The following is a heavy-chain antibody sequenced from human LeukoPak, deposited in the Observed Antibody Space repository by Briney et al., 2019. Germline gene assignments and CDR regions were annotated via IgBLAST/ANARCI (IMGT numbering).Heavy chain of an antibody. V-gene: IGHV3-33*08. D-gene: IGHD1-26*01. J-gene: IGHJ4*02. CDR2: IWNNENNK. CDR3: ARDSVGVPTDFDY. CDR1: GFDFSSNW. Sequence: GGSLRLSCAASGFDFSSNWMHWVRHAPGKGLERVAVIWNNENNKYADSVRGRFTISRDDSKNTLYLQMDSLRAEDTAVYYCARDSVGVPTDFDYWGQGTLVTVSS.